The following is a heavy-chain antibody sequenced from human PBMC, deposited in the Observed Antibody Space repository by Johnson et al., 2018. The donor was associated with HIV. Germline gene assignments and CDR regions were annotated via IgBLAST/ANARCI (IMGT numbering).Heavy chain of an antibody. D-gene: IGHD4-23*01. J-gene: IGHJ3*02. CDR3: AKEGWGGGNFNFCQDAFDI. Sequence: QVQLVESGGGVVQPGGSLRLSCAASGFTFSSYGMHWVRQAPGKGLEWVAFIRYDGNNKYYADSVKGRFTISRDNSKNTLYLQMNSLRVEDTAVYYCAKEGWGGGNFNFCQDAFDIWGQGTLVTVSS. CDR2: IRYDGNNK. V-gene: IGHV3-30*02. CDR1: GFTFSSYG.